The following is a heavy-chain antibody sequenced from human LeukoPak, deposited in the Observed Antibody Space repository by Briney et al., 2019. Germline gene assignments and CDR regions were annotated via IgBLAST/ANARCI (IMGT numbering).Heavy chain of an antibody. CDR2: INHSGST. CDR1: GGSFSGYY. Sequence: SETLSLTCAVYGGSFSGYYWSWIRQPPGKGLEWIGEINHSGSTNYNPSLKSRATISVDTSKNQFSLKLSSVTAADTAVYYCARVRLNQYYGSGSIFDYWGQGTLVTVSS. CDR3: ARVRLNQYYGSGSIFDY. J-gene: IGHJ4*02. D-gene: IGHD3-10*01. V-gene: IGHV4-34*01.